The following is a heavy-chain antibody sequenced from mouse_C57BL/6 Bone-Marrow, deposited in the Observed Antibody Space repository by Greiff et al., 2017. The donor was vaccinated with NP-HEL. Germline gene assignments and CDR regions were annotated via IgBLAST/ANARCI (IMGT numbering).Heavy chain of an antibody. CDR1: GYTFTNYW. J-gene: IGHJ2*01. CDR2: IYPGGGYT. V-gene: IGHV1-63*01. CDR3: ARTAYYYGGGFAY. Sequence: QVQLQQSGAELVRPGTSVKMSCKASGYTFTNYWIGWAKQRPGHGLEWIGDIYPGGGYTNYNEKFKGKATLTADKSSSTAYMQFSSLTSEDSAIYYCARTAYYYGGGFAYWGQGTTLTVSS. D-gene: IGHD1-1*01.